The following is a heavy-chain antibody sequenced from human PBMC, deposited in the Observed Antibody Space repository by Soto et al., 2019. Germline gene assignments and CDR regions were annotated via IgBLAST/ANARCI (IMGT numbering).Heavy chain of an antibody. J-gene: IGHJ4*02. V-gene: IGHV3-74*01. CDR1: EFPFSNYA. CDR2: TNSDGSTT. D-gene: IGHD3-10*01. Sequence: PXXSLRLSCAPSEFPFSNYAMRWVPQAPGKGLVWVARTNSDGSTTTYADSVKGRFTISRDNARNTLFLQMNSLRAEVTAVYYCARQKLWFGELYDYWGQGTLVTVSS. CDR3: ARQKLWFGELYDY.